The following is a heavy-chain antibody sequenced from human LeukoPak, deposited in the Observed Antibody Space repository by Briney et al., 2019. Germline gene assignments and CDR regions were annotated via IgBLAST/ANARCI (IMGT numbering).Heavy chain of an antibody. D-gene: IGHD5-24*01. CDR1: GGSISSSSYY. J-gene: IGHJ5*02. V-gene: IGHV4-39*07. Sequence: SETLSLTCTVSGGSISSSSYYWGWIRQPPGKGLEWIGSIYYSGSTYYNPSLKSRVTISVDTSKNQFSLKLSSVTAADTAVYYCARDHRDGHSENWFDPWGQGTLVTVSS. CDR3: ARDHRDGHSENWFDP. CDR2: IYYSGST.